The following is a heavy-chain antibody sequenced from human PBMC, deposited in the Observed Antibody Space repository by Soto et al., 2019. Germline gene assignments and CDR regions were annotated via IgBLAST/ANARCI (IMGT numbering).Heavy chain of an antibody. CDR2: ISYDGSNK. Sequence: GGSLRLSCAASGFTFSIYAMHWVRQAPGKGLEWVAVISYDGSNKYYADSVKGRFTISRDNSKNTLYLQMNSLRAEDTAVYYCAKDSASSSWYYYGMDVWGQGTTVTVSS. D-gene: IGHD6-13*01. CDR3: AKDSASSSWYYYGMDV. J-gene: IGHJ6*02. V-gene: IGHV3-30-3*01. CDR1: GFTFSIYA.